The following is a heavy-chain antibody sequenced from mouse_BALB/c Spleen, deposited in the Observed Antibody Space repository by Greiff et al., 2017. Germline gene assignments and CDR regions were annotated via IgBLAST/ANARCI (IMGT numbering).Heavy chain of an antibody. J-gene: IGHJ4*01. CDR2: ISSGGSYT. V-gene: IGHV5-6*01. Sequence: EVMLVESGGDLVKPGGSLKLSCAASGFTFSSYGMSWVRQTPDKRLEWVATISSGGSYTYYPDSVKGRFTISRDNAKNTLYLQMSSLKSEDTAMYYWARHGGGGYYAMDYWGQGTSVTVSS. CDR3: ARHGGGGYYAMDY. CDR1: GFTFSSYG.